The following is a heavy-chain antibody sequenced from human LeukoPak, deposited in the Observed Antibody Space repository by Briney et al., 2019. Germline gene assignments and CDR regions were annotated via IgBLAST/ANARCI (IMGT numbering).Heavy chain of an antibody. CDR2: IKKDGSEK. D-gene: IGHD6-13*01. Sequence: GGSLRLSCTASGFTFSRHWISWVRQTPGKGLEWVANIKKDGSEKYYVDSVKGRFTASRDNAQNSLYLQMNSLRVEDTAVYYCARHPNSNWDYWGQGTLVTVSS. V-gene: IGHV3-7*03. J-gene: IGHJ4*02. CDR1: GFTFSRHW. CDR3: ARHPNSNWDY.